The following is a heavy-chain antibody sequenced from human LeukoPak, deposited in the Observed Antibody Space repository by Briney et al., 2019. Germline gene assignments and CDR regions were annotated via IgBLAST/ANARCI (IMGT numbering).Heavy chain of an antibody. CDR3: TTRKRDYGLDY. CDR1: GFIFSNAW. V-gene: IGHV3-15*07. D-gene: IGHD4-17*01. J-gene: IGHJ4*02. CDR2: IKSKTDGGTT. Sequence: PGGSLRLSCAASGFIFSNAWMNWVRQAPGKGLEWVGRIKSKTDGGTTDYAAPVKGRFTISRDDSKNTLYLQMNGLKTEDTAVYYCTTRKRDYGLDYWGQGTLVTVSS.